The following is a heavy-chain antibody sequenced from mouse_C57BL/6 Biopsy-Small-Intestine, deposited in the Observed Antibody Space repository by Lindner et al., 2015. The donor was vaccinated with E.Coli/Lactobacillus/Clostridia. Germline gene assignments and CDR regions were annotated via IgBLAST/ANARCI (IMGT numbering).Heavy chain of an antibody. J-gene: IGHJ1*01. CDR3: AREVGLKVTHYYYYGVDV. V-gene: IGHV1-81*01. CDR2: IIPILGTT. D-gene: IGHD2-4*01. Sequence: SVKVSCKASGGTFSRYGISWVRQAPGQGLEWMGGIIPILGTTNYAQKFQGRVTITADESTSTAYMELSSLRSEDTAVYYCAREVGLKVTHYYYYGVDVWGQGTTVTVSS. CDR1: GGTFSRYG.